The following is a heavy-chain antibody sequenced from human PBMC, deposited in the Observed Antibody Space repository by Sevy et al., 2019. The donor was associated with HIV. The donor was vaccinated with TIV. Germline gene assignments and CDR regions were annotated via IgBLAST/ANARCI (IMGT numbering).Heavy chain of an antibody. CDR3: ARDAKVGAFDI. J-gene: IGHJ3*02. D-gene: IGHD1-26*01. CDR1: GFTVSSNY. CDR2: IYSGGST. V-gene: IGHV3-53*01. Sequence: GGSLRLSCAASGFTVSSNYMSWVRQAPGKGLEWVSVIYSGGSTYYADSVKGRFTISRDNSKNTLYLQMNSLRAEDTAVYYCARDAKVGAFDIWGQGTMFTVSS.